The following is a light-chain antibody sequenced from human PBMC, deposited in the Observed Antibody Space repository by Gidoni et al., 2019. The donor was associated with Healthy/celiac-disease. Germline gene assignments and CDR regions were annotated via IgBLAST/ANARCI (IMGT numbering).Light chain of an antibody. CDR1: QGISSY. Sequence: IQLTQSPSSLSASVGDRVTITCRASQGISSYLAWYQQKPGKAPKLLIYAASTLQSGVPSRFSGVGSGTDFTLTISSLQPEDFATYYCQQLNSYPPWTFGQXTKVEIK. CDR2: AAS. CDR3: QQLNSYPPWT. J-gene: IGKJ1*01. V-gene: IGKV1-9*01.